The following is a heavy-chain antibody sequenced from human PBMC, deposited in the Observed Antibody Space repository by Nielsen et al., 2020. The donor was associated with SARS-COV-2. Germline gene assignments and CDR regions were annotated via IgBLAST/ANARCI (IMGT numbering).Heavy chain of an antibody. J-gene: IGHJ2*01. V-gene: IGHV5-10-1*04. CDR1: GYSFTSYW. CDR2: IDPSDSYT. D-gene: IGHD3-10*01. CDR3: ARCHYASQTYYNPSDFDL. Sequence: GGSLRLSCKGSGYSFTSYWISWVRQMPGKGLEWMGRIDPSDSYTNYSPSFQGQVTISVDKSISTAYLQWSSLQASDTAMYYCARCHYASQTYYNPSDFDLWGRGTLVTVSS.